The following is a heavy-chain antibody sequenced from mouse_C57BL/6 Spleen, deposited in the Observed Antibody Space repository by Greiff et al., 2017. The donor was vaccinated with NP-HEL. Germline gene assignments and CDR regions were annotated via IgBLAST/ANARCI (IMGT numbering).Heavy chain of an antibody. Sequence: EVQLQQSGPGMVKPSQSLSLTCTVTGYSITSGYDWHWIRHFPGNKLEWMGYISYSGSTNYNPSLKSRISITHDTSKNHFFLKLNSVTTEDTATYYCARESPTGTGPFDVWGTGTTVTVSS. D-gene: IGHD4-1*02. CDR3: ARESPTGTGPFDV. CDR1: GYSITSGYD. CDR2: ISYSGST. V-gene: IGHV3-1*01. J-gene: IGHJ1*03.